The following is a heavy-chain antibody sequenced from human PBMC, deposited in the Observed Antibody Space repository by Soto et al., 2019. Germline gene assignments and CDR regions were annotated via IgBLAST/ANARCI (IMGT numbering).Heavy chain of an antibody. CDR3: ARSNTAMVHYYYYGMDV. CDR2: IIPIFGTA. V-gene: IGHV1-69*13. J-gene: IGHJ6*02. Sequence: GASVKVSCKASGGTFSSYAISWVRQAPGQGLEWMGGIIPIFGTANYAQKFQGRVTITADESTSTAYMELSSLRSEDTAVYYCARSNTAMVHYYYYGMDVWGQGTTVT. CDR1: GGTFSSYA. D-gene: IGHD5-18*01.